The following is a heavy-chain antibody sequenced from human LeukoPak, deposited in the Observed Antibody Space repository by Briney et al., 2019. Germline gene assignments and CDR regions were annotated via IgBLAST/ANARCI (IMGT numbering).Heavy chain of an antibody. CDR1: GGTFSGYA. CDR2: IIPFFGTA. CDR3: ARDRSGYSYGPDAFDI. D-gene: IGHD5-18*01. V-gene: IGHV1-69*13. Sequence: SVKVSCKASGGTFSGYAISWVRQAPGQGLEWMGGIIPFFGTANYAQKFQGRVTITADESTSTAYMELSSLRSEDTAVYYCARDRSGYSYGPDAFDIWGQGTMVTVSS. J-gene: IGHJ3*02.